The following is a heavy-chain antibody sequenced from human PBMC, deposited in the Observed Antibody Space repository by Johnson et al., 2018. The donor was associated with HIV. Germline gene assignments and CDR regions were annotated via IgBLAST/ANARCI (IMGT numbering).Heavy chain of an antibody. D-gene: IGHD2-8*01. J-gene: IGHJ3*02. Sequence: QVQLVESGGGVVQPGGSLRLSCAASGFTFSSYGMHWVRQAPGKGLEWVAYIRYDGSNKYYADSVKGRFTISRDNSKNTLYLQMNSLRAEDTAVYYCARDSNRYAFDIWGQGTMVSVSS. V-gene: IGHV3-30*02. CDR1: GFTFSSYG. CDR3: ARDSNRYAFDI. CDR2: IRYDGSNK.